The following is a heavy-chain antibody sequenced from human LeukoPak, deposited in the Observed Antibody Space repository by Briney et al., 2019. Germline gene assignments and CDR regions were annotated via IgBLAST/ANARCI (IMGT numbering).Heavy chain of an antibody. Sequence: GGSLRLSCAASGFTLSSYWMHWVRQAPGKGLEWVSGITWNSGSIAYADSVKGRFTISRDNAKNSLYLQMNSLRAEDMALYYCAKAAGGFLEWLFEYWGQGTLVTVSS. D-gene: IGHD3-3*01. CDR1: GFTLSSYW. CDR2: ITWNSGSI. V-gene: IGHV3-9*03. J-gene: IGHJ4*02. CDR3: AKAAGGFLEWLFEY.